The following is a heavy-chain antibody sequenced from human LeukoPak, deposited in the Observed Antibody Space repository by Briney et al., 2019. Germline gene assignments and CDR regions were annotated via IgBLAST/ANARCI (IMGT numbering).Heavy chain of an antibody. CDR2: MNPNSGNT. Sequence: ASVKVSCKASGYTFTSYDINWVRQATGQGLEWMGWMNPNSGNTGYAQKFQGRVTMTRNTSISTAYMELSSLRSEDTAVYYCARGARGGIFGVVIYYGMDVWGQGTTVTVPS. CDR3: ARGARGGIFGVVIYYGMDV. J-gene: IGHJ6*02. V-gene: IGHV1-8*01. CDR1: GYTFTSYD. D-gene: IGHD3-3*01.